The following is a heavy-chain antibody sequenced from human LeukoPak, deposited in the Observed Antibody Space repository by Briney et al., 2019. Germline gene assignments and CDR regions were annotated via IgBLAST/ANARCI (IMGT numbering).Heavy chain of an antibody. CDR1: GYTFTRYY. D-gene: IGHD6-19*01. V-gene: IGHV1-46*01. J-gene: IGHJ4*02. CDR3: ARVIAVAALDY. CDR2: INPSGGST. Sequence: ASVKVSCKASGYTFTRYYMHWVRQAPGQGLEWMGIINPSGGSTSYAQKFQGRVTMTRDTSTSTVYMELSSLRSEDTAVYYCARVIAVAALDYWGQGTLVIVSS.